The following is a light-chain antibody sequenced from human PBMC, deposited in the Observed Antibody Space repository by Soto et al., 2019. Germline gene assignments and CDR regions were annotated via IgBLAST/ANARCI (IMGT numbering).Light chain of an antibody. V-gene: IGLV1-40*01. J-gene: IGLJ2*01. CDR2: GNA. CDR1: TSNIGAGYE. CDR3: QSHDVALRAWV. Sequence: QAVVTQPPSVSGAPGQRVTISCSGSTSNIGAGYEVHWYRQLPGTAPKLLIYGNANRPSGVPDRFSGSRSGSSASLAITGLQADDEADYYCQSHDVALRAWVFGGGTKLTVL.